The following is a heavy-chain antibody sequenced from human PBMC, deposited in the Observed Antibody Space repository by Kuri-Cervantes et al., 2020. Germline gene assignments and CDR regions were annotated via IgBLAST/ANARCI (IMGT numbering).Heavy chain of an antibody. V-gene: IGHV1-69*05. J-gene: IGHJ4*02. D-gene: IGHD5-24*01. Sequence: SVKVSCKASGYTFTSYDINWVRQATGQGLEWMGGIIPIFGTANYAQKFQGRVTITTDESTSTAYMELSSLRSEDTAVYYCASLSIGRVREIYYFDYWGQGTLVTVSS. CDR3: ASLSIGRVREIYYFDY. CDR2: IIPIFGTA. CDR1: GYTFTSYD.